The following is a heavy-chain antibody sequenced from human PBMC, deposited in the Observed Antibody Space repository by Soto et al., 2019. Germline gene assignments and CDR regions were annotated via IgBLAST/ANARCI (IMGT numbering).Heavy chain of an antibody. Sequence: QVQLQESGPGLVQPSQTLSLTCTVSGDSISSGDYYWSWVRQSPGKGLEWIGCIYYSGTTYYTPCLETRLTMSVDTSKNQFSLRLSSVTAADTAMYFCARDFKRYSSSPGALEYWGQGTLVTVSS. V-gene: IGHV4-30-4*01. CDR3: ARDFKRYSSSPGALEY. CDR2: IYYSGTT. J-gene: IGHJ4*02. D-gene: IGHD6-6*01. CDR1: GDSISSGDYY.